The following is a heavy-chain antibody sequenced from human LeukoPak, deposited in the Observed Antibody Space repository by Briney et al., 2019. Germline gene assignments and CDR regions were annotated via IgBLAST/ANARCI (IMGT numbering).Heavy chain of an antibody. CDR3: ARQGRYSSGWYDKRTYFDY. J-gene: IGHJ4*02. CDR2: IYYSGST. Sequence: SETLSLTCTVSGGSISSSSYYWGWICQPPGKGLEWIGSIYYSGSTYYNPSLKSRVTISVDTSKNQFSLKLSSVTAADTAVYYCARQGRYSSGWYDKRTYFDYWGREPWSPSPQ. D-gene: IGHD6-19*01. CDR1: GGSISSSSYY. V-gene: IGHV4-39*01.